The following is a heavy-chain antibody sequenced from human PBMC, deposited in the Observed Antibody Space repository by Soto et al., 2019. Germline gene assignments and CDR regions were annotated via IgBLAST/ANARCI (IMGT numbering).Heavy chain of an antibody. V-gene: IGHV3-23*01. J-gene: IGHJ3*02. CDR2: ISGSGGST. CDR3: AKDRVAVAGPDAFDI. CDR1: GFTFSSYA. Sequence: LSLTCAASGFTFSSYAMSWVRQAPGKGLEWVSAISGSGGSTYYADSVKGRFTISRDNSKNTLYLQMNSLRAEDTAVYYCAKDRVAVAGPDAFDIWGQGTMVTVSS. D-gene: IGHD6-19*01.